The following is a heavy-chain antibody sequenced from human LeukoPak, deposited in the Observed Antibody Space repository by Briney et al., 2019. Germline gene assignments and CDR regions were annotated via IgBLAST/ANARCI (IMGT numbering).Heavy chain of an antibody. CDR1: GFTFSNYG. CDR3: AQAWRWLQLNC. Sequence: GGSLRLSCAASGFTFSNYGMHWVRQAPGKGLEWVAVISYDGSNKYYADSVKGRFTISRDNSMNTLYLQMNSLRDEDTAVYYCAQAWRWLQLNCWGQGTLVTVSS. D-gene: IGHD5-24*01. J-gene: IGHJ4*02. V-gene: IGHV3-30*18. CDR2: ISYDGSNK.